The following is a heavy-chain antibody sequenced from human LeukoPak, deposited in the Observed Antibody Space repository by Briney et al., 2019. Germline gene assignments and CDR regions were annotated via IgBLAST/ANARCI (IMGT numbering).Heavy chain of an antibody. J-gene: IGHJ4*02. Sequence: GESLKISCKGSGYSFTSYWIGWVRQIPGKGLEGMGGIHPGDSDNRYSPSLQGKVPLSAAKSISTAYLQWSSLKASDTAIYYCARRGSSWSFDYWGQGTLVTVSS. D-gene: IGHD6-13*01. CDR2: IHPGDSDN. V-gene: IGHV5-51*01. CDR1: GYSFTSYW. CDR3: ARRGSSWSFDY.